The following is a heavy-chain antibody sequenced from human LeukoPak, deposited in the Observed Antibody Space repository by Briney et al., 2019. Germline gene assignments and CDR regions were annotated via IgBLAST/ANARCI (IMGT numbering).Heavy chain of an antibody. Sequence: GGSLRLSCAASGFTFSSYAMSWVRQAPGKGLEWVSAISGSGGSTYYADSVKGRFTISRDNSKNTLYLQMNSLRAEDTAVYYCAKDQKGDYRTYYFDYWGQGTLVTVSS. CDR2: ISGSGGST. J-gene: IGHJ4*02. CDR3: AKDQKGDYRTYYFDY. V-gene: IGHV3-23*01. D-gene: IGHD4-11*01. CDR1: GFTFSSYA.